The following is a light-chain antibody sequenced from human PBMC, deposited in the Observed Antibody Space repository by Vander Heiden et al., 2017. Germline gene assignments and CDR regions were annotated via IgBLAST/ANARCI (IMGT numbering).Light chain of an antibody. J-gene: IGKJ4*01. V-gene: IGKV3-11*01. CDR3: HQRNNWPLT. CDR2: DVS. CDR1: QSVSSD. Sequence: EIVLTQSPATLSLSPGERATLSCRASQSVSSDFAWYQQKPGQAPRLLIYDVSSRATGIPARFSGSGSGTDFTLTISSLEPEDFAVYYCHQRNNWPLTFGGGTKVEIK.